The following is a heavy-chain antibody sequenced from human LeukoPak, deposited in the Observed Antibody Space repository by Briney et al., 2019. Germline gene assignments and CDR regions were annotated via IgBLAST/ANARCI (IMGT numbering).Heavy chain of an antibody. J-gene: IGHJ5*01. D-gene: IGHD1-26*01. CDR3: ASGGIYYGAAFDF. CDR2: INSDESST. Sequence: GGSLRLSCAASGFTFSSYWMHWVRQAPGKGLVWVSRINSDESSTNYADSVKGRITISRDNAKNSLYLQMNSLRAEDTALYYCASGGIYYGAAFDFWGQGTLVTVSS. V-gene: IGHV3-74*01. CDR1: GFTFSSYW.